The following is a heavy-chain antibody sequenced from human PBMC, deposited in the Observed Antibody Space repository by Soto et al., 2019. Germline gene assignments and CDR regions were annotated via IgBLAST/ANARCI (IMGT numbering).Heavy chain of an antibody. J-gene: IGHJ5*02. V-gene: IGHV1-69*13. CDR2: IIPIFGTA. D-gene: IGHD3-9*01. Sequence: GASVKVSCKASGGTFSSYAISWVRQAPGQGLEWMGGIIPIFGTANYAQKFQGRVTITADESTSTAYMELSSLRSEDTAVYYCARVSYYHILGRSFDPWGQGTLLTVSS. CDR1: GGTFSSYA. CDR3: ARVSYYHILGRSFDP.